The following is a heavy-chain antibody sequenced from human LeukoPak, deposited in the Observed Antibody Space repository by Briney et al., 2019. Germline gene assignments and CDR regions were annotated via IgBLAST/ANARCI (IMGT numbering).Heavy chain of an antibody. D-gene: IGHD2-8*02. CDR1: GFTFSSYD. Sequence: GGSLRLSCAASGFTFSSYDMHWVRQATGKGLEWVSAIGTAGDTYYPGSVKGRFTISRENAKNSLYLQMNSLRAGDTAVYYCARDTGGGASDIWGQGTMVTVSS. CDR3: ARDTGGGASDI. J-gene: IGHJ3*02. CDR2: IGTAGDT. V-gene: IGHV3-13*01.